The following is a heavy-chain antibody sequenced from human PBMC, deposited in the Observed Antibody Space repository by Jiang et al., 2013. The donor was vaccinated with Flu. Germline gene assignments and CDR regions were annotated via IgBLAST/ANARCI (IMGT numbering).Heavy chain of an antibody. CDR1: GYTFTSYG. V-gene: IGHV1-69*04. Sequence: GAEVKKPGASVKVSCKASGYTFTSYGISWVRQAPGQGLEWMGRIIPILGIANYAQKFQGRVTITADKSTSTAYMELSSLRSEDTAVYYCARDLCSGGSCYRPTSGGDEYYFDYWGQGTPGHRLL. CDR2: IIPILGIA. D-gene: IGHD2-15*01. CDR3: ARDLCSGGSCYRPTSGGDEYYFDY. J-gene: IGHJ4*02.